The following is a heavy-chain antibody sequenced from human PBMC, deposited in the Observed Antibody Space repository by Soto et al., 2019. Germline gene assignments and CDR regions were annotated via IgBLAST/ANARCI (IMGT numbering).Heavy chain of an antibody. Sequence: TGGSLRLSCAASGFTFSSYWMSWVRQAPGKGLEWVANIKQDGSEKYYVDSVKGRFTISRDNAKNSLYLQMNSLRAEDTAVYYCAREYCSSTSCLNWFDPWGQGTLVT. D-gene: IGHD2-2*01. J-gene: IGHJ5*02. CDR3: AREYCSSTSCLNWFDP. CDR1: GFTFSSYW. V-gene: IGHV3-7*01. CDR2: IKQDGSEK.